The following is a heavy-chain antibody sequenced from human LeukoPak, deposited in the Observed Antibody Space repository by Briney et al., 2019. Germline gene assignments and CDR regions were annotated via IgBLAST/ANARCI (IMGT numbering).Heavy chain of an antibody. J-gene: IGHJ4*02. D-gene: IGHD5-18*01. CDR3: AKAVDTAIFGPSREDY. CDR2: ISGSGGST. CDR1: GFTFSSYT. V-gene: IGHV3-23*01. Sequence: GGSLRLSCAASGFTFSSYTMSWVRQAPGKGLEWVSAISGSGGSTYYADSVKGRFTISRDNSKNTLYLQMNSLRAEDTAVYYCAKAVDTAIFGPSREDYWGQGTLVTVSS.